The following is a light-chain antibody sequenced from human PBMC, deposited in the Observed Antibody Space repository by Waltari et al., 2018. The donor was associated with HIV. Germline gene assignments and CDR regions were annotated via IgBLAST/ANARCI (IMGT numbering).Light chain of an antibody. J-gene: IGKJ3*01. CDR1: QSISIY. Sequence: DIQMIQSPSSLSASVGDRISITCRASQSISIYLNWYQQKPGKAPNLLIYAASSLQSGVPSRFSGSGSGTDFTLTITSLQPEDFGTYYCQQSYTVPLFGPGTKVDFK. CDR3: QQSYTVPL. V-gene: IGKV1-39*01. CDR2: AAS.